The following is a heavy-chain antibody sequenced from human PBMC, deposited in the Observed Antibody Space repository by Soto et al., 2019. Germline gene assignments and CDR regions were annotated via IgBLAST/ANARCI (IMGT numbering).Heavy chain of an antibody. Sequence: PSETLSLTCTVSGGSISSGGYYWSWIRQHPGKGLEWIGYIYYSGSTYYNPSLKSRVTISVDTSKNQFSLKLSSVTAADTAVYYCARVRLGSSGYYYGEDYFDYWGQGTLVTVSS. CDR1: GGSISSGGYY. CDR2: IYYSGST. J-gene: IGHJ4*02. CDR3: ARVRLGSSGYYYGEDYFDY. V-gene: IGHV4-31*03. D-gene: IGHD3-22*01.